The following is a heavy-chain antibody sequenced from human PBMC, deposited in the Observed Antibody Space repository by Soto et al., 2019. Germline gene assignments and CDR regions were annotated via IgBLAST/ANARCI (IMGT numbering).Heavy chain of an antibody. D-gene: IGHD4-17*01. CDR1: GGSFSGYY. J-gene: IGHJ4*02. Sequence: SETLSLTCAVYGGSFSGYYWSWISQPPGRGLEWIGEINHSGSTNYNPSLKSRVTISVDTSKNQFSLKLSSVTAADTAVYYCARASRRVTTASYYFAYWGQGTLVTVSS. CDR3: ARASRRVTTASYYFAY. CDR2: INHSGST. V-gene: IGHV4-34*01.